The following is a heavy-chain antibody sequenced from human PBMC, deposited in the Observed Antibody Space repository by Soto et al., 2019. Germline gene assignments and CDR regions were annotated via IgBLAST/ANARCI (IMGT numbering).Heavy chain of an antibody. CDR3: ARGMDRATIAY. J-gene: IGHJ4*02. CDR1: GGSFSGYY. V-gene: IGHV4-34*01. CDR2: INHSGST. Sequence: QVQLQQWGAGLLKPSETLSLTCAVYGGSFSGYYWSWIRQPPGKGLEWIGGINHSGSTTYNPSLNSRVTISVDMSKNQFSLKLTYVTAADTAVYYCARGMDRATIAYGGQGTLVTVSS. D-gene: IGHD5-18*01.